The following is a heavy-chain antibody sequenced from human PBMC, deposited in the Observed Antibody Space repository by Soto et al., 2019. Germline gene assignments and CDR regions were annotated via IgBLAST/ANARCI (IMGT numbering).Heavy chain of an antibody. V-gene: IGHV1-3*05. Sequence: QVQLVQSGAEEKKPGASVKVSCKASGYTFTSYAMHWVRQAPGQRLEWMGWINAGNGNTKYSQKSQGRVTITSDTSASTAYMELSSLRSEDTAVYYCARDPSYYGMDVWGQGTTVTVSS. CDR3: ARDPSYYGMDV. CDR1: GYTFTSYA. J-gene: IGHJ6*02. CDR2: INAGNGNT.